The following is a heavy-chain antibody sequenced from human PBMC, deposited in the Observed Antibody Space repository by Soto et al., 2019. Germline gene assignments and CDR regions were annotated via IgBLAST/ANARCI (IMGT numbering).Heavy chain of an antibody. D-gene: IGHD1-26*01. J-gene: IGHJ3*02. Sequence: ASVKVSCKASGGTFSTYAISWVRQAPGQGLEWMGRIIPVFGTANYAQKFQGRVTITADESTSTAYMELSSLRSEDTAVYYCARASDSGSYSVRDAFDIWGQGTMVTVSS. V-gene: IGHV1-69*13. CDR2: IIPVFGTA. CDR3: ARASDSGSYSVRDAFDI. CDR1: GGTFSTYA.